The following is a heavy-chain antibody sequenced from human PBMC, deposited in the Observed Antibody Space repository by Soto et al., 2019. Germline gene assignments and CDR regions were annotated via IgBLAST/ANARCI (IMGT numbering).Heavy chain of an antibody. CDR2: IYYSGST. D-gene: IGHD2-2*01. J-gene: IGHJ4*02. CDR1: GGSISSGDYY. V-gene: IGHV4-30-4*02. CDR3: ARQTPFCGSTTCYFDY. Sequence: SETLSLTCTVSGGSISSGDYYWSWIRQPPGKGLEWIGYIYYSGSTYYNPSLKSRVTISVDASKKQFSLKLTFVTAADTAVYYCARQTPFCGSTTCYFDYWGQGTLVTVSS.